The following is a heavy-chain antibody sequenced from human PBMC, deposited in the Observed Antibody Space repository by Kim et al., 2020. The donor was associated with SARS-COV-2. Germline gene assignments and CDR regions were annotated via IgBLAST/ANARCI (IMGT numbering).Heavy chain of an antibody. CDR3: ARDSRVGSDYGDYYNYYYYGMDV. J-gene: IGHJ6*02. D-gene: IGHD4-17*01. Sequence: SETLSLTCTVSGGSISSYYWSWIRQPPGKGLEWIGYIYYSGSTNYNPSLKSRVTISVDTSKNQFSLKLSSVTAADTAVYYCARDSRVGSDYGDYYNYYYYGMDVWGQGTTVTVSS. CDR2: IYYSGST. V-gene: IGHV4-59*13. CDR1: GGSISSYY.